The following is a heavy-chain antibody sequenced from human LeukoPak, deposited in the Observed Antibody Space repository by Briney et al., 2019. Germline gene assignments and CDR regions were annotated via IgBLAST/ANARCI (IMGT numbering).Heavy chain of an antibody. D-gene: IGHD2-2*01. Sequence: SETLSLTCTVSGGSISSYYWSWIRQPPGKGRQWMGYIYYSGSTNYNPSLKSRVTISVDTSKNQFSLKLSSVTAADTAVYYCARTYCSSTSCYEDWFDPWGQGTLVTVSS. CDR3: ARTYCSSTSCYEDWFDP. CDR1: GGSISSYY. CDR2: IYYSGST. J-gene: IGHJ5*02. V-gene: IGHV4-59*01.